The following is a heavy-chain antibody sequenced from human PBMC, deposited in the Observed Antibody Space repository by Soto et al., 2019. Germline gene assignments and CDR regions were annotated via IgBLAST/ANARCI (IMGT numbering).Heavy chain of an antibody. Sequence: PGGSLRLSCAASGFTFSSYAMSWVRQAPGKALEWVSAISGSGGSTYYADSVKGRFTISRDNSKNTLYLQMNSLRAEDTAVYYCAKDASPRYCSGGSCYSPYYYYMDVWGKGTTVTVSS. V-gene: IGHV3-23*01. CDR1: GFTFSSYA. J-gene: IGHJ6*03. D-gene: IGHD2-15*01. CDR2: ISGSGGST. CDR3: AKDASPRYCSGGSCYSPYYYYMDV.